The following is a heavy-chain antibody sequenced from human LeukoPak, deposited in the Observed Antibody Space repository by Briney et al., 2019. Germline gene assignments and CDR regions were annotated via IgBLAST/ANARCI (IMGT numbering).Heavy chain of an antibody. J-gene: IGHJ4*02. V-gene: IGHV4-39*01. Sequence: PSETLSLTCTVSGDSLSSSSYYWGWIRQPPGKGLEWIGSIYYSGSTYYNPSLKSRVTISVDTSKNQFSLRLSSVTAADTAVYYCARFRGHYYDSSGYYYFDYWGQGTLVTVSS. CDR1: GDSLSSSSYY. CDR2: IYYSGST. D-gene: IGHD3-22*01. CDR3: ARFRGHYYDSSGYYYFDY.